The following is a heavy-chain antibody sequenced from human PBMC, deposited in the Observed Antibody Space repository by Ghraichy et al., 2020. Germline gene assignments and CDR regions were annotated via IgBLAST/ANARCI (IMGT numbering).Heavy chain of an antibody. V-gene: IGHV3-33*01. CDR1: GFTFSSYG. D-gene: IGHD2-2*01. J-gene: IGHJ6*03. Sequence: GGSLRLSCAASGFTFSSYGMHWVRQVPGKGLEWVAVVWSDGTKKYYADSVKGRFPISRDNPKNTLDLQMNSLRADDTAIYYCARDPDCSDISCLIRTYMDVWGKGTMVTVSS. CDR3: ARDPDCSDISCLIRTYMDV. CDR2: VWSDGTKK.